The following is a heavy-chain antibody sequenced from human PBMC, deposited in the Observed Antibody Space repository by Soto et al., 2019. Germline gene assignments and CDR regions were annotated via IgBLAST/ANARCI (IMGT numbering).Heavy chain of an antibody. CDR3: ARDNGGYYYAYYYYGMDV. CDR2: IRSSGNTI. Sequence: PGGSLRLSCAASGFTFSSYEMNWVRQAPGKGLEWVSYIRSSGNTIYYADSVKGRFTISRDDAKNSLYLQMNSLSAEDTAVYYCARDNGGYYYAYYYYGMDVWGQGTTVTVSS. CDR1: GFTFSSYE. V-gene: IGHV3-48*03. J-gene: IGHJ6*02. D-gene: IGHD3-22*01.